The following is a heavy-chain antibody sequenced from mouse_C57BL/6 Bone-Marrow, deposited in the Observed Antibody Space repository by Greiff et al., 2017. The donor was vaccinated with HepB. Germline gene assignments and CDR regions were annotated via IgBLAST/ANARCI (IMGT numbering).Heavy chain of an antibody. CDR3: ARWRGSSYRYYAMDY. Sequence: VKLVESGGGLVKPGGSLKLSCAASGFTFSSYTMSWVRQTPEKRLEWVATISGGGGNTYYPDSVKGRFTISRDNAKNTLYLQMSSLRSEDTALYYCARWRGSSYRYYAMDYWGQGTSVTVSS. V-gene: IGHV5-9*01. D-gene: IGHD1-1*01. CDR1: GFTFSSYT. J-gene: IGHJ4*01. CDR2: ISGGGGNT.